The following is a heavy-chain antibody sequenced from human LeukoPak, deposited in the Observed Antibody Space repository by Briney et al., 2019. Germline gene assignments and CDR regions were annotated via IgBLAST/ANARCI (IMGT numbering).Heavy chain of an antibody. CDR1: GFTFSSYA. J-gene: IGHJ4*02. Sequence: GGSLRLSCAASGFTFSSYAMSRVRQAPGKGLEWVSAISGSGGSTYYADSVKGRFTISRDNSKNTLYLQMNSLRAEDTAVYNCAKCYYDSSGYYPFDYWGQGTLVTVSS. D-gene: IGHD3-22*01. CDR2: ISGSGGST. V-gene: IGHV3-23*01. CDR3: AKCYYDSSGYYPFDY.